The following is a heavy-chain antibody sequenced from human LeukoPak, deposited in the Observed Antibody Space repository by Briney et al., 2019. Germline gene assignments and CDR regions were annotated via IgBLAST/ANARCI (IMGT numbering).Heavy chain of an antibody. Sequence: SQTLSLTCGISGDSVSSNSATWNWIRQSPSRGLEWLGRTYYRSKWYNDYAVSLKSRITITPDTSKNQLSLQLNSVTPEDTAVYCCVRGIVGTTLYFDYWGQGTLVTVSS. CDR3: VRGIVGTTLYFDY. CDR1: GDSVSSNSAT. J-gene: IGHJ4*02. CDR2: TYYRSKWYN. V-gene: IGHV6-1*01. D-gene: IGHD1-26*01.